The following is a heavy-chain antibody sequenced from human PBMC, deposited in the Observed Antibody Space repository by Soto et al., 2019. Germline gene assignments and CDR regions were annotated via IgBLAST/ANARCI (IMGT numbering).Heavy chain of an antibody. Sequence: PGGSLRLSCAASGFTFSNYWMNWVRRAPGKGLEWVGNIKQDGGEKNYVDSVKGRFTISRDNAKNSLYLQMNSLRSEDTAVYYCARGRSTSLDYWGQGNSVTVSS. J-gene: IGHJ4*02. D-gene: IGHD2-2*01. CDR2: IKQDGGEK. CDR3: ARGRSTSLDY. V-gene: IGHV3-7*01. CDR1: GFTFSNYW.